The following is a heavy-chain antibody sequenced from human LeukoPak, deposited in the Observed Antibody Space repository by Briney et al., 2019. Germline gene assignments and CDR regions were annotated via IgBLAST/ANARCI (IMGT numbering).Heavy chain of an antibody. Sequence: GGSLRLSCAASGFTFSSYWMHWVRQAPGKGLVWVSRINTDGSSTSYADSVKGRFTISRDNAKNTLYLQMNSLRAEDTAVYYCAKDTRRCSGGSCYSRYYYGMDVWGQGTTVTVSS. V-gene: IGHV3-74*01. CDR1: GFTFSSYW. D-gene: IGHD2-15*01. CDR3: AKDTRRCSGGSCYSRYYYGMDV. CDR2: INTDGSST. J-gene: IGHJ6*02.